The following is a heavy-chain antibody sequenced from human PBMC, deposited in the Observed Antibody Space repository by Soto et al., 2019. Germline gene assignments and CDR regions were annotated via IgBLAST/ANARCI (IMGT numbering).Heavy chain of an antibody. CDR1: GFTFSSYA. D-gene: IGHD2-21*02. J-gene: IGHJ4*02. Sequence: PGGSLRLSCAASGFTFSSYAMNWVRQAPGKGLEWVSAISGSGGSTYYVDSVKGRFTISRDNSRNTLYLQMNSLGAEDTAVYYCAKDPEVVVTAPDYWGQGTLVTVSS. CDR2: ISGSGGST. CDR3: AKDPEVVVTAPDY. V-gene: IGHV3-23*01.